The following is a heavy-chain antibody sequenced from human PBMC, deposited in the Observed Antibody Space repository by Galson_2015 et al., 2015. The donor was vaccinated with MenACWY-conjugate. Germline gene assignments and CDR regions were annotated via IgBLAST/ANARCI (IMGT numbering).Heavy chain of an antibody. CDR3: ARAAPGDCSGGSCYGGDAFDI. CDR1: GFTFSSYS. D-gene: IGHD2-15*01. Sequence: SLRLSCAASGFTFSSYSMNWVRQAPGKGLEWVSSISSSSSYIYYADSVKGRFTISRDNAKNSLYLQMNSLRAEDTAVYYCARAAPGDCSGGSCYGGDAFDIWDQGTMVTVSS. CDR2: ISSSSSYI. J-gene: IGHJ3*02. V-gene: IGHV3-21*01.